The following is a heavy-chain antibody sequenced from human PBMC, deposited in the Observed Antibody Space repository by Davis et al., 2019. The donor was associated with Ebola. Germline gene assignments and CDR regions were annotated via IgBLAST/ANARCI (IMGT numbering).Heavy chain of an antibody. D-gene: IGHD7-27*01. Sequence: MPGGSLRLSCTVSGGSISGYQWAWIRQPPGKGLEYMGHVFNSGTVVYNSALKSRVTISLDRSSNQFSLKMNSVTTADTAVYFCARDHWGSLDYWAREPWSPSPQ. V-gene: IGHV4-59*01. CDR2: VFNSGTV. CDR1: GGSISGYQ. CDR3: ARDHWGSLDY. J-gene: IGHJ4*02.